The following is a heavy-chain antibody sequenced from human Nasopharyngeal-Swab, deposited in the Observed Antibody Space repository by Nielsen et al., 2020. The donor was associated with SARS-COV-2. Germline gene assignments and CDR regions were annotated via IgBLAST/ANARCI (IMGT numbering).Heavy chain of an antibody. Sequence: SETLSLTCTVSGGSISPYYWGWIRQPPGKGLEWIGYIYYTGSTNYNPSLKSRLTISVDRSMNQFSLRLSSVTAADTAVYYCARHFRGGDVWGNGTTVTVSS. CDR3: ARHFRGGDV. CDR1: GGSISPYY. D-gene: IGHD3-10*01. J-gene: IGHJ6*04. V-gene: IGHV4-59*08. CDR2: IYYTGST.